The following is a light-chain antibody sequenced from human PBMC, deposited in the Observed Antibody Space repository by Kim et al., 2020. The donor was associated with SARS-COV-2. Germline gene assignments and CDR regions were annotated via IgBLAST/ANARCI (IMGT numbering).Light chain of an antibody. CDR3: ATWDDSLDVWM. CDR2: TDD. V-gene: IGLV1-44*01. CDR1: SSNIGSNT. J-gene: IGLJ3*02. Sequence: GQRVTISCSGRSSNIGSNTVNWYQQFPGTAPQLLIDTDDRRPSGVSDRVSCSKSGTSASLAISALRSEDEAAYYCATWDDSLDVWMFGGGTKVTVL.